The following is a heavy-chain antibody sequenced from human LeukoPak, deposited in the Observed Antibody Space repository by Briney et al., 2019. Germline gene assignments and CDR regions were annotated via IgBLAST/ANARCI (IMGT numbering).Heavy chain of an antibody. CDR1: GYSFTTYW. CDR2: IYPGDSDT. CDR3: ALGAVRGLHAFDI. V-gene: IGHV5-51*01. Sequence: GESLKISCKGSGYSFTTYWIGWVRQIPGKGLEWRGIIYPGDSDTRYSPPFQGQVTISADKSVTTAYLQWSSLKASDTAMYYCALGAVRGLHAFDIWGQGTMVTVSS. J-gene: IGHJ3*02. D-gene: IGHD3-10*01.